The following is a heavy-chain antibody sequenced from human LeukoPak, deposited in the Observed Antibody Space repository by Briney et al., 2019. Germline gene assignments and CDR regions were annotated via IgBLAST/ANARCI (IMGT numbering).Heavy chain of an antibody. D-gene: IGHD2-2*01. V-gene: IGHV1-2*02. CDR1: GYTFTGYY. J-gene: IGHJ6*03. Sequence: ASVKVSCKASGYTFTGYYMHWVRQAPGQGLEWMGWINPNSGGTNYAQKFQGRVTMTRDTSISTVYMELSRLRSDDTAVYYCARDGIVVVPAAPHYYYYYMDVWGKGTTVTISS. CDR3: ARDGIVVVPAAPHYYYYYMDV. CDR2: INPNSGGT.